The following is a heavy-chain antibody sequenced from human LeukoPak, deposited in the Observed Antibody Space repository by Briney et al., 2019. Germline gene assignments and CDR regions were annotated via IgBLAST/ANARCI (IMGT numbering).Heavy chain of an antibody. D-gene: IGHD2-2*02. CDR1: DGSISSGSYY. CDR2: IYTSGST. CDR3: ARVTINCSSTSCYNYYYMDV. J-gene: IGHJ6*03. Sequence: SQTLSLTCTVSDGSISSGSYYWSWIRQPAGKGLEWIGRIYTSGSTNYNPSLKSRVTISVDTSKNQFSLKLSSVTAADTAVYYCARVTINCSSTSCYNYYYMDVWGKGTTVTVSS. V-gene: IGHV4-61*02.